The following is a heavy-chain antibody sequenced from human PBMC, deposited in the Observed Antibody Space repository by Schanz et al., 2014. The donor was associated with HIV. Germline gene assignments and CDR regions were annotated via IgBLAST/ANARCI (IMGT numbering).Heavy chain of an antibody. V-gene: IGHV1-69*06. CDR1: GVTFSSYA. Sequence: QVQLVQSGAEVKKPGSSVKVSCKASGVTFSSYAISWVRQAPGQGLEWMGGIIPFFGTPNYAQKFQGRVTITADKSTSTAYMELSSLRSEDTALYYCARARFGSSWYVTGFGSTDYWGQGTLVTVSS. D-gene: IGHD6-13*01. CDR3: ARARFGSSWYVTGFGSTDY. J-gene: IGHJ4*02. CDR2: IIPFFGTP.